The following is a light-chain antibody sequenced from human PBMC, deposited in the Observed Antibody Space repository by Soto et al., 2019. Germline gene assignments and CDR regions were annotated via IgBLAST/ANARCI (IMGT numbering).Light chain of an antibody. CDR1: QSLDSTY. CDR3: QRSCSAPPYI. V-gene: IGKV3-20*01. Sequence: EVVLTQSPGTLSLSPGERATLSCRASQSLDSTYLAWYQQKPGQSPRLVIYGASRRATGIPDRFSGSGSGTDFTLTIGRLEPEDFAVYYCQRSCSAPPYIFGAGTRLDIK. CDR2: GAS. J-gene: IGKJ2*01.